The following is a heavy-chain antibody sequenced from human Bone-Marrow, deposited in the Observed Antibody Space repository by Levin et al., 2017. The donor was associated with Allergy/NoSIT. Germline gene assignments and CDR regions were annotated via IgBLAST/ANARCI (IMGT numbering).Heavy chain of an antibody. CDR3: ATLRSIWSVRGGMDV. CDR1: GYTLAELS. CDR2: FDPEDDEM. D-gene: IGHD3-3*01. Sequence: GESLKISCKVSGYTLAELSMHWVRQAPGKGLEWMGGFDPEDDEMMYAQKFQGRVTMTEDTSTDTAYMKLSGLRYEDTAVYYCATLRSIWSVRGGMDVWGQGTTVTVSS. J-gene: IGHJ6*02. V-gene: IGHV1-24*01.